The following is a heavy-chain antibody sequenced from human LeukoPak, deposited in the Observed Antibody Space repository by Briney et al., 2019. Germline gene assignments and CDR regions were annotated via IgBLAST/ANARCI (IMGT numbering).Heavy chain of an antibody. V-gene: IGHV4-61*02. Sequence: SQTLSLTCTVSGGSINSGDYYWSCIRQPAGKGLEWIGRIYTSGTSNYNPSLKSRVTISLDTSKNQFSLTLSSVTAADTAVYYCAKGLDYWGQGILVAVSS. CDR3: AKGLDY. J-gene: IGHJ4*02. CDR1: GGSINSGDYY. CDR2: IYTSGTS.